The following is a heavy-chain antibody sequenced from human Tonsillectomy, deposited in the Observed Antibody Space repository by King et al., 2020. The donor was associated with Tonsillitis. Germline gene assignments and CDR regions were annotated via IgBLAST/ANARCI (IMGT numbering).Heavy chain of an antibody. V-gene: IGHV3-23*04. CDR1: GFSFSSYA. Sequence: VQLVESGGRLVEPGGSLRLSCEGSGFSFSSYAMSWVRQAPGKGLEWVSGISRSGGARFYAPSVKGRFTISRDNSENTLFLQMSSLGVDDSSLYYCARYREYDTSGPALWGRGTLVTVSS. D-gene: IGHD2/OR15-2a*01. CDR3: ARYREYDTSGPAL. J-gene: IGHJ2*01. CDR2: ISRSGGAR.